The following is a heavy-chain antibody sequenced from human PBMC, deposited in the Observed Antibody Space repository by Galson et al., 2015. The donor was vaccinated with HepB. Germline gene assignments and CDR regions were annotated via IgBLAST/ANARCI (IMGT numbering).Heavy chain of an antibody. CDR1: GGTFSSYA. CDR3: ARGALTTVTNTYGMDV. J-gene: IGHJ6*02. V-gene: IGHV1-18*01. Sequence: SVKVSCKASGGTFSSYAISWVRQAPGQGLEWMGWISAYNGNTNYAQKLQGRVTMTTDTSTSTAYMEVRSLRSDDTAVYYCARGALTTVTNTYGMDVWGQGTTVTVSS. D-gene: IGHD4-11*01. CDR2: ISAYNGNT.